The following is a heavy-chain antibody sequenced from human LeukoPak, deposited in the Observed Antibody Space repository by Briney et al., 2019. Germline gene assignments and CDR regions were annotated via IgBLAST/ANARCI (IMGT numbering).Heavy chain of an antibody. CDR1: GFTFSSYW. J-gene: IGHJ4*02. CDR2: INSDGSST. V-gene: IGHV3-74*01. CDR3: ARDAPTDFWSGYYPEYYFDY. D-gene: IGHD3-3*01. Sequence: GGSLRLSCAASGFTFSSYWMHWVRQAPGKGLVWVSRINSDGSSTSYADSVKGRFTISRDNAKNTLYLQMNSLRAEDTAVYYCARDAPTDFWSGYYPEYYFDYWGQGTLVTVSS.